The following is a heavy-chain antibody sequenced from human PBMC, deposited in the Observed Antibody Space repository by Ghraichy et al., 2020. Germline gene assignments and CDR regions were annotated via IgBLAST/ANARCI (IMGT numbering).Heavy chain of an antibody. CDR1: GFTFSSYW. CDR3: ARGGGYSGYEDYFDY. Sequence: GGSLRLSCAASGFTFSSYWMHWVRQAPGKGLVWVSRINSDGSSTSYADSVKGRFTISRDNAKNTLYLQMNSLRAEDTAVYYCARGGGYSGYEDYFDYWGQGTLVTVSS. CDR2: INSDGSST. J-gene: IGHJ4*02. V-gene: IGHV3-74*01. D-gene: IGHD5-12*01.